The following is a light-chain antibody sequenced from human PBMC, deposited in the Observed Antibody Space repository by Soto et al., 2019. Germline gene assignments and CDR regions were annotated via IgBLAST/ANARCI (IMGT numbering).Light chain of an antibody. CDR3: QQYNNWPPWT. Sequence: EKVVTQSPDTLSVSPGEGATLSCRASQSVRSDLAWFQQRPGQAPRLLIYGASARATGVPARFSGRGSGTEFTLSISSLQSEDSAVYYCQQYNNWPPWTFGQGTKVEIK. CDR1: QSVRSD. J-gene: IGKJ1*01. V-gene: IGKV3-15*01. CDR2: GAS.